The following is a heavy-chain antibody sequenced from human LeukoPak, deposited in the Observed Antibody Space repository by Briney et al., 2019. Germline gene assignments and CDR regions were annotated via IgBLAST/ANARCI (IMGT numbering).Heavy chain of an antibody. Sequence: SETLSLTCAVSGGSISSSNWWSWVRQPPGKGLEWIGEIYHSGSTNYNPSLKSRVTISVDKSKNQFSLKLSSVTAADTAVYYCARDRGYSGYDYIASFDYWGQGTLVTVSS. CDR2: IYHSGST. V-gene: IGHV4-4*02. J-gene: IGHJ4*02. CDR3: ARDRGYSGYDYIASFDY. D-gene: IGHD5-12*01. CDR1: GGSISSSNW.